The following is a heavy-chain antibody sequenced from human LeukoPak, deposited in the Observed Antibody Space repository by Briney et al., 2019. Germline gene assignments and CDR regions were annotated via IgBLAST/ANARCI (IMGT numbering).Heavy chain of an antibody. CDR2: IWYDGSNK. V-gene: IGHV3-33*01. CDR3: ARDGGLTGYYRNWFDP. J-gene: IGHJ5*02. Sequence: GRSLRLSCAASGCTFSSYGMHWVRQAPGKGLEGVAVIWYDGSNKYYADSVKGRFTISRDNSKNTLYLQMNSLRAEDTAVYYCARDGGLTGYYRNWFDPWGQGTLVTVSS. D-gene: IGHD3-9*01. CDR1: GCTFSSYG.